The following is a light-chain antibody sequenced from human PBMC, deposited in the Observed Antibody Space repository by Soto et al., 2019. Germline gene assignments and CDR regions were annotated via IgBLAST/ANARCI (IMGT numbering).Light chain of an antibody. CDR2: DAS. CDR1: QNINMW. Sequence: DIQMTQSPSTLSASVGDRVTITCRASQNINMWLAWYQQKPGKAPKLLIYDASSLQSGVPSRFGGSGSGTDLTLTITSLLPDDCATYYCQHYSLYSPWTFGQGTKVEI. J-gene: IGKJ1*01. V-gene: IGKV1-5*01. CDR3: QHYSLYSPWT.